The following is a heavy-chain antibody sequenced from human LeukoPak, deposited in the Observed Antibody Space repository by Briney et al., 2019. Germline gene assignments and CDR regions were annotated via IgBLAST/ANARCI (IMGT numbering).Heavy chain of an antibody. CDR3: ANLGMVYNILTGYRRPQTNDY. CDR1: AFNVKDNH. D-gene: IGHD3-9*01. Sequence: GGSLRLTCAASAFNVKDNHMYWVRQAPGKGLEWVSVIYNGGGTDYAASVKGRFTISRDNSKNTLYLQMSSLRAEDTAVYYCANLGMVYNILTGYRRPQTNDYWGQGTLVTVSS. J-gene: IGHJ4*02. CDR2: IYNGGGT. V-gene: IGHV3-66*01.